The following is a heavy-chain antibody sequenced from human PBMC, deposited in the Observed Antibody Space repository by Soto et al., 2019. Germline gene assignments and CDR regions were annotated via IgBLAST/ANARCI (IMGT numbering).Heavy chain of an antibody. CDR2: IYHSGST. Sequence: SETLSLTCAVSGVSISSSNWWSWVCQPPGKGLEWIGEIYHSGSTNYNPSLKSRVTISVDTSKNQFSLKLSSVTAADTAVYYCAREKGLVVPANYYYYYYMDVWGKGTTVTVSS. V-gene: IGHV4-4*02. CDR1: GVSISSSNW. CDR3: AREKGLVVPANYYYYYYMDV. D-gene: IGHD2-2*01. J-gene: IGHJ6*03.